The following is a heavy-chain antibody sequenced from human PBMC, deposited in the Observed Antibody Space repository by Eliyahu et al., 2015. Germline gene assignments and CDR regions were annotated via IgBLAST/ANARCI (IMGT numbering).Heavy chain of an antibody. J-gene: IGHJ3*01. CDR3: ARDKGLYFDRGAFDV. D-gene: IGHD3-22*01. Sequence: QVQLVQSGAEVRMPGASVKVSCKASGYTXKSFGLNWVRQXPGQGLXWMGWXSTYNGDTDYAQKFQGRVSITMDRSTSTAYMELRSLRSDDTAMYYCARDKGLYFDRGAFDVWGEGTKVTVSS. CDR2: XSTYNGDT. V-gene: IGHV1-18*01. CDR1: GYTXKSFG.